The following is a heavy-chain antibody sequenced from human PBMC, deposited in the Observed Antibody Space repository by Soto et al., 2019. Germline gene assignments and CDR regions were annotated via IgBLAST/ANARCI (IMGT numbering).Heavy chain of an antibody. CDR1: GFTFSSYA. V-gene: IGHV3-23*01. D-gene: IGHD3-3*01. CDR3: AKDQRVVIPYYYYGMDV. CDR2: ISGSGGST. J-gene: IGHJ6*02. Sequence: PGGSLRLSCAASGFTFSSYAMSWVRQAPGKGLEWVSAISGSGGSTYYADSVKGRFTISRDNSKNTLYLQMNSLRAEDTAVYYCAKDQRVVIPYYYYGMDVWGQGTTVTVSS.